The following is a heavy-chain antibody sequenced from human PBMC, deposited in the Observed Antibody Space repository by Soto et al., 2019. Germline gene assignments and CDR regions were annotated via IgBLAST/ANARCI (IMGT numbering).Heavy chain of an antibody. J-gene: IGHJ6*03. CDR3: ARSLGMEWLFGDKNTTMDV. CDR2: INSDGSST. CDR1: GFTFSSYW. V-gene: IGHV3-74*01. D-gene: IGHD3-3*01. Sequence: HPGGSLRLSCAASGFTFSSYWMHWVRQAPGKGLVWVSRINSDGSSTNYADSVKGRFTISRDNAKNSLYLQMNSLRAEDTAVYYCARSLGMEWLFGDKNTTMDVWGKGTTVTVSS.